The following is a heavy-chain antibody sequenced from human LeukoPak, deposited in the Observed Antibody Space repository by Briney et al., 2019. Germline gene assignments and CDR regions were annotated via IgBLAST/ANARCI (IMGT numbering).Heavy chain of an antibody. CDR2: IYHSGST. J-gene: IGHJ4*02. Sequence: SSETLSLTCAVSGGSISSSNWWSWVRQPPGQGLEWIGEIYHSGSTNYNPSLKSRVTISVDKSKNQFSLKLSSVTAADTAVYYCARENYGSGSYYNGPLDYWGQGTLVTVSS. V-gene: IGHV4-4*02. D-gene: IGHD3-10*01. CDR3: ARENYGSGSYYNGPLDY. CDR1: GGSISSSNW.